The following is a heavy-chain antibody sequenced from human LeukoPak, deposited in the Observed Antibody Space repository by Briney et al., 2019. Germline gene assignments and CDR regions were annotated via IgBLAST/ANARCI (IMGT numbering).Heavy chain of an antibody. CDR2: IYYGGST. CDR1: GGSTSSSSHY. J-gene: IGHJ2*01. CDR3: ARRLGSYYVRYFDL. Sequence: SETLSLTCTVSGGSTSSSSHYWGWIRQPPGKGLEWIGSIYYGGSTYYNPSLKSRVTISVDTSKNQFSLKLSSVTAADTAVYYCARRLGSYYVRYFDLWGRGTLVTVSS. V-gene: IGHV4-39*07. D-gene: IGHD1-26*01.